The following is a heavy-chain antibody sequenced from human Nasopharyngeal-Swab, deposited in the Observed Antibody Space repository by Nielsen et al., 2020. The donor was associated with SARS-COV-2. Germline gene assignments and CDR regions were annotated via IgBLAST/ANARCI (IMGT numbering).Heavy chain of an antibody. Sequence: GESLKISCAASGFTFSSYSMNWVRQAPGKGLQLVASISSSSSYIYYADSVKGRFTISRDNPKNSLYLQMNSLRAEDTAVYYCARGGVVVPAANYYYYYMDVWGKGTTVTVSS. CDR2: ISSSSSYI. CDR1: GFTFSSYS. J-gene: IGHJ6*03. D-gene: IGHD2-2*01. V-gene: IGHV3-21*01. CDR3: ARGGVVVPAANYYYYYMDV.